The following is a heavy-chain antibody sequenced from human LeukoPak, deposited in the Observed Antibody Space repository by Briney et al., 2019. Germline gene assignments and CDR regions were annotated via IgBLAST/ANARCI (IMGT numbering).Heavy chain of an antibody. CDR1: GGTFSSYT. J-gene: IGHJ4*02. D-gene: IGHD5-18*01. CDR2: IIPIFGTA. V-gene: IGHV1-69*06. Sequence: ASVKVSRKASGGTFSSYTISWVRQAPGQGLEWMGGIIPIFGTANYAQKFQDRVTITADKSTSTAYMELSSLRSEDTAVYYCARGYVTAMYFDYWGQGTLVTVSS. CDR3: ARGYVTAMYFDY.